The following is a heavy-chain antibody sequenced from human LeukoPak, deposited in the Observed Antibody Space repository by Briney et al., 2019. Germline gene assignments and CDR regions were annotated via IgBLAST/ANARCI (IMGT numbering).Heavy chain of an antibody. J-gene: IGHJ6*03. CDR1: GGSVSNNSAA. V-gene: IGHV6-1*01. Sequence: SPTLSLTFAFSGGSVSNNSAAWNWLRQSPSRGLEWLVSTYYRSKWYNDYAVSLKSRITINPHTSKNQFSLQLHSVTPEDTAVYYCARDLLQYSVYYYYYMDVWGKGTTVTVSS. CDR3: ARDLLQYSVYYYYYMDV. D-gene: IGHD4-11*01. CDR2: TYYRSKWYN.